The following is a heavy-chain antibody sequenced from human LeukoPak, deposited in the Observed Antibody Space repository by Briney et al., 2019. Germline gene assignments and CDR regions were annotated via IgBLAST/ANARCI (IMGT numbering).Heavy chain of an antibody. J-gene: IGHJ3*02. CDR1: GFIFGDYA. Sequence: GGSLRLSCTASGFIFGDYAMSWVRQAPAKGLEWVSAISGSGGSTYYADSVKGRFTISRDNSKNTLYLQMNSLRVEDTAVYYCAKGAYSSGWYRNAFDIWGQGTMVTVSS. V-gene: IGHV3-23*01. CDR2: ISGSGGST. CDR3: AKGAYSSGWYRNAFDI. D-gene: IGHD6-19*01.